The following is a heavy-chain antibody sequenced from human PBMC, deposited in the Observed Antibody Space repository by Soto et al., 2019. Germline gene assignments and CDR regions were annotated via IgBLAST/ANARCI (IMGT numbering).Heavy chain of an antibody. CDR2: IYWDDDK. Sequence: QITLKESGPTLVKPTQTLTLTCAFSGFSLTTVGVGVGWIRQPPGKALEWLALIYWDDDKRYSPSLKTRLSITKDTSKNQVVLMMTYIDPVYTGTYYCAHRRAFIGVVYGMDVWGQGTTVTVSS. D-gene: IGHD3-3*01. CDR3: AHRRAFIGVVYGMDV. CDR1: GFSLTTVGVG. V-gene: IGHV2-5*02. J-gene: IGHJ6*02.